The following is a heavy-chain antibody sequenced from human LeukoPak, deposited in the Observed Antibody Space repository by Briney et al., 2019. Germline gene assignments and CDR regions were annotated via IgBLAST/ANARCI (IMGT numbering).Heavy chain of an antibody. CDR3: AKDSGTK. CDR1: GFTFSNSW. CDR2: IKPDGSEN. V-gene: IGHV3-7*04. J-gene: IGHJ4*02. D-gene: IGHD1-26*01. Sequence: GGSLRLSCAASGFTFSNSWMTWVRQAPGKGLEWVGKIKPDGSENWYVESVKGRFTISRDNAKNPLFLQMNSLRAEDTAVYYCAKDSGTKWGQGTLVTVSS.